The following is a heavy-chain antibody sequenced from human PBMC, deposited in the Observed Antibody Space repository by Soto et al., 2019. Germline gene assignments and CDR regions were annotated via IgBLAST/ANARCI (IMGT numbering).Heavy chain of an antibody. J-gene: IGHJ6*02. D-gene: IGHD6-13*01. V-gene: IGHV3-11*01. Sequence: PGGSLRLSCATSGFTFSDYYMSWIRQAPGKGLEWVSYISSSGSTIYYADSVKGRFTISRDNAKNSLYLQMNSLRAEDTAVYYCARAGRAAALKYGMDVWGQGTTVTVSS. CDR3: ARAGRAAALKYGMDV. CDR2: ISSSGSTI. CDR1: GFTFSDYY.